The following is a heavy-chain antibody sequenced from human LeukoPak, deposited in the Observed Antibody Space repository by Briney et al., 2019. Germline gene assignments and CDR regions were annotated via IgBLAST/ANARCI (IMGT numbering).Heavy chain of an antibody. CDR2: ITSSGIT. J-gene: IGHJ4*02. V-gene: IGHV3-23*01. Sequence: GGSLRLSCAASGFTFSNHGMKWVRQARGKGVEWVSGITSSGITYYADSVKGRFPVSRDKSKNTLYLQMNSLRAEDRAVYYCAKDQFGYSSSWFDYWGQGTLVTISS. D-gene: IGHD6-13*01. CDR1: GFTFSNHG. CDR3: AKDQFGYSSSWFDY.